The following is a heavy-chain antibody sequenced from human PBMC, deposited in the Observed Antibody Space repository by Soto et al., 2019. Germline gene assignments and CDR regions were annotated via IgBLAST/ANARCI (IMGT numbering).Heavy chain of an antibody. CDR3: TRRYNWNANYFDP. CDR1: GASISVHSYY. J-gene: IGHJ5*02. D-gene: IGHD1-20*01. Sequence: SETLYRTCTVSGASISVHSYYWTWIRQPPGKGIGWIGSSYYSGTTYFNPSLKSRDTISVYTSKNQFSLRMTSVTAADTAVYYCTRRYNWNANYFDPWGPGALVPVS. V-gene: IGHV4-39*01. CDR2: SYYSGTT.